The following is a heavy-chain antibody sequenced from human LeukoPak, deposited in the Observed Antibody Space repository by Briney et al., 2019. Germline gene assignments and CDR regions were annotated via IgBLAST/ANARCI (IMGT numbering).Heavy chain of an antibody. CDR1: GFTFSSYA. CDR3: AKYAPPTTVVTRFFDY. Sequence: GGSLRLSCAASGFTFSSYAMTWVRQAPGKGLEWVSVIGYSGGDIQYADSVKGRFTISRDNSKNTLYLQLNSLRVEDTAVYYCAKYAPPTTVVTRFFDYWGQGTLVTVSS. D-gene: IGHD4-23*01. V-gene: IGHV3-23*01. CDR2: IGYSGGDI. J-gene: IGHJ4*02.